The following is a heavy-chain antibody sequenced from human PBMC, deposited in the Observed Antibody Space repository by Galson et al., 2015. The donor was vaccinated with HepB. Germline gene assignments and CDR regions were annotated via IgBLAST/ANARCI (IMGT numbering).Heavy chain of an antibody. CDR3: AKSTASYGPSDAFDV. V-gene: IGHV3-23*01. CDR1: GFTFSNYA. J-gene: IGHJ3*01. CDR2: ISGSAYST. D-gene: IGHD5-18*01. Sequence: SLRLSCAASGFTFSNYAMSWVRQAPGKGLEWISSISGSAYSTYYAGSVKGRFFISRDNSKNTLYLHMNSLRAEDTALYYCAKSTASYGPSDAFDVWGQGTMVTVSS.